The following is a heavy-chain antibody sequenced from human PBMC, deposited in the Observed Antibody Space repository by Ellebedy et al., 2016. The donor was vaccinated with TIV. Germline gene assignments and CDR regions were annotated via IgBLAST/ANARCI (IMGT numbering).Heavy chain of an antibody. Sequence: AASVKVSCKASGGTSSSYAISWVRQAPGRGLEWMGTIIPIFATANYAQKFQDRVTITADESTSTAYMELNSLRSEDTAVYYCARGYSGYDRGGPNYWFDSWGQGTLVTVSS. J-gene: IGHJ5*01. CDR2: IIPIFATA. V-gene: IGHV1-69*13. CDR1: GGTSSSYA. D-gene: IGHD5-12*01. CDR3: ARGYSGYDRGGPNYWFDS.